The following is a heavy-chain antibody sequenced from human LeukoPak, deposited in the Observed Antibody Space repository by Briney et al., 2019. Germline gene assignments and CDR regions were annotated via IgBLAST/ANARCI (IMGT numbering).Heavy chain of an antibody. CDR3: ARSLSVTRGLITTMLGY. CDR1: GYIFTDFY. J-gene: IGHJ4*02. Sequence: ASVKVSCKTSGYIFTDFYLHWVRQAPGQGLEWMGWISPTNGATSYARRFQGRVNMARDTSTSTSCMELSSLGSDDTAVYYCARSLSVTRGLITTMLGYWGQGTLVTVSS. CDR2: ISPTNGAT. D-gene: IGHD3-10*01. V-gene: IGHV1-2*02.